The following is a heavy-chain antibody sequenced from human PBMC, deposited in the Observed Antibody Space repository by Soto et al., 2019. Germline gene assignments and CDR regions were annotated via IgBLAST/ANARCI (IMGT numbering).Heavy chain of an antibody. D-gene: IGHD2-2*01. V-gene: IGHV3-66*03. CDR3: AKDSYCSSTICPTGSSGGS. CDR1: DFSVSSNY. Sequence: EVQLVESGGGVIQPGGSLRLSCAASDFSVSSNYMSWVRQAPGKGLEWVAVIFRGGSTYYADSVQGRFTISRDSSENTLFLQMNSLRGDDTAVYYCAKDSYCSSTICPTGSSGGSWGQGTLVTVSS. CDR2: IFRGGST. J-gene: IGHJ5*02.